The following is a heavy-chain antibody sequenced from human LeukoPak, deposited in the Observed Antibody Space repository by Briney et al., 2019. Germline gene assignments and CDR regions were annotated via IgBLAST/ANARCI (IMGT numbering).Heavy chain of an antibody. CDR3: ARDRWGYNYDSSGYYIGY. V-gene: IGHV3-74*01. D-gene: IGHD3-22*01. J-gene: IGHJ4*02. Sequence: TGGSLRLSCAASGFTFSSYWMHWVRQAPGKGLMWVSRINSDGSSTNYADSVKGRFTISRDNAKNTLYLQMNSLRDEDTAVYYCARDRWGYNYDSSGYYIGYWGQGTLVTVSS. CDR2: INSDGSST. CDR1: GFTFSSYW.